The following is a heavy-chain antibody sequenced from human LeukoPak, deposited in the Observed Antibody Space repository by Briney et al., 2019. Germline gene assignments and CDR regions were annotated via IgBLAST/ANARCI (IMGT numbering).Heavy chain of an antibody. D-gene: IGHD3-10*01. CDR3: AKDRTIWFGELFSSDY. V-gene: IGHV3-23*01. J-gene: IGHJ4*02. CDR2: ISGSGGSS. Sequence: GGSLRLSCAASGFTFSNAWMSWVRQAPGKGLEWVSAISGSGGSSYYADSVKGRFTISRDNSKNTLYLQMNILRAEDTAVYYCAKDRTIWFGELFSSDYWGQGTLVTVSS. CDR1: GFTFSNAW.